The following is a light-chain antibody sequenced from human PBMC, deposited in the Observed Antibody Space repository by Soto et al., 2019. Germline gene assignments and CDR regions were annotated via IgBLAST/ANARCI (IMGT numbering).Light chain of an antibody. CDR3: QKYGSSPWT. J-gene: IGKJ1*01. CDR2: GAS. V-gene: IGKV3-20*01. CDR1: QSVSSNY. Sequence: EIVLTQSPGTLSLSPGERATLSCRASQSVSSNYLAWYQQKPGQAPRLLIYGASSRATGIPDRFSGSGSGTDFTLTISRLEAEDFAVYYCQKYGSSPWTFGQGTKVEIK.